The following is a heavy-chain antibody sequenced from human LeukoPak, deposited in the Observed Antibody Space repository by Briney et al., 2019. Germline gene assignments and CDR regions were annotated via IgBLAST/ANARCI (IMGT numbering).Heavy chain of an antibody. CDR1: GGSISSGSYY. Sequence: SQTLSLTCTVSGGSISSGSYYWSWIRQPAGKGLEWIGRIYTSGSTNYNPSLKSRVTISVDTSKNQFSLKLSSVTAADTAMYYCARVSYDFWSGYYYFDYWGQGTLVTVSS. V-gene: IGHV4-61*02. CDR2: IYTSGST. CDR3: ARVSYDFWSGYYYFDY. J-gene: IGHJ4*02. D-gene: IGHD3-3*01.